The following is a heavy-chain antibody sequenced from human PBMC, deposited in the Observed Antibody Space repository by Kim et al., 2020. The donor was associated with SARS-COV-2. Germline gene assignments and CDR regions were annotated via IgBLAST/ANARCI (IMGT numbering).Heavy chain of an antibody. D-gene: IGHD6-19*01. Sequence: PSFQGHVTISADKSISTAYLQWSSLKASDTAMYYCARQERQWLVARWFDPWGQGTLVTVSS. CDR3: ARQERQWLVARWFDP. V-gene: IGHV5-10-1*01. J-gene: IGHJ5*02.